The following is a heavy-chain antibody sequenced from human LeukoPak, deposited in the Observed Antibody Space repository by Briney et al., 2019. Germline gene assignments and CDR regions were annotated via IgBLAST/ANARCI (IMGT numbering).Heavy chain of an antibody. CDR1: GGTFSSYA. V-gene: IGHV1-69*05. D-gene: IGHD5-18*01. J-gene: IGHJ4*02. Sequence: SVKVSCKASGGTFSSYAISWVRQAPGQGLEWMGRIIPIFGTANYAQKFQGRVTITTDESTSTAYMELSSLRSEDTAVYYCARDRGTAMVISYYFDYWGQGTLVTVSS. CDR2: IIPIFGTA. CDR3: ARDRGTAMVISYYFDY.